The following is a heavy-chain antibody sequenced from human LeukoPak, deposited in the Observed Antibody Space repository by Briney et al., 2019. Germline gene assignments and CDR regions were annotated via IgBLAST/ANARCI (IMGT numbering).Heavy chain of an antibody. CDR3: ARDKEVHSSTWYFDY. D-gene: IGHD2-2*01. CDR2: IYTSGST. CDR1: GGSISSYY. Sequence: PSETLSLTCTVSGGSISSYYWSWIRQPAGKGLEWIGRIYTSGSTNYNPSLKSRVTMSVDTSKNQFSLKLSSVTAADTAVYYCARDKEVHSSTWYFDYWGQGSLVTVSS. J-gene: IGHJ4*02. V-gene: IGHV4-4*07.